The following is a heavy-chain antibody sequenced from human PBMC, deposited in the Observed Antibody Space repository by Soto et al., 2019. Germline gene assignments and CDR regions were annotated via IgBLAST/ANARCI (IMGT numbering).Heavy chain of an antibody. J-gene: IGHJ6*03. V-gene: IGHV5-51*01. CDR2: IYPGDSDT. Sequence: GESLKISCKGSGYSFTSYWIGWVRQMPGKGLEWMGIIYPGDSDTRYSPSFQGQVTISADKSIGTAYLQWGSLKASDTAMYYCARGPPHLHYDILTGWGDYYYYYMDVWGKGTTVTVSS. CDR3: ARGPPHLHYDILTGWGDYYYYYMDV. CDR1: GYSFTSYW. D-gene: IGHD3-9*01.